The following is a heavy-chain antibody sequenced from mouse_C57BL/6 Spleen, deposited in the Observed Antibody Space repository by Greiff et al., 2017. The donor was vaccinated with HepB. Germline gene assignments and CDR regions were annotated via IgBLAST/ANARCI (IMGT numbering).Heavy chain of an antibody. CDR2: IDPANGNT. D-gene: IGHD1-1*01. CDR1: GFYIKNTY. Sequence: EVQLQQSVAELVRPGASVKLSCTASGFYIKNTYMHWVKQRPEQGLEWIGRIDPANGNTKYAPKFQGKATITADTSSNTAYLQLSSLTSEDTAIYYCARGYGSSYNYWGQGTTLTVSS. J-gene: IGHJ2*01. CDR3: ARGYGSSYNY. V-gene: IGHV14-3*01.